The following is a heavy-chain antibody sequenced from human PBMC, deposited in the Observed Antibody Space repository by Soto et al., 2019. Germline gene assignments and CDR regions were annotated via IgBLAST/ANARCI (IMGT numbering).Heavy chain of an antibody. CDR3: ARDPHGNSGSPNDAFDL. D-gene: IGHD3-10*01. Sequence: EVQLVESGGGLVQPGGSLRLSCVASGFTFGTYWIHWVRQAPGEGLVWVSRIKTDGSRASYADFVRGRFTISSDNSKNTVYLQMNTLRAEDTALYYCARDPHGNSGSPNDAFDLWGQGTMATVSS. J-gene: IGHJ3*01. CDR2: IKTDGSRA. V-gene: IGHV3-74*01. CDR1: GFTFGTYW.